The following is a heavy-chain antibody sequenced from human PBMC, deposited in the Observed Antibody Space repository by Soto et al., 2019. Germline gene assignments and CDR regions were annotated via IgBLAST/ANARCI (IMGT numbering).Heavy chain of an antibody. J-gene: IGHJ4*02. CDR2: INPNTGGT. Sequence: GESLKISCKGSGYTFTGYYMHWVRQAPGQGLEWLGWINPNTGGTNYAQKFQGWVTMTRDTSISTAYMEMSRLRSDDTAVYYCARDRGYQPLLSFDYWGQGTLVTVSS. CDR1: GYTFTGYY. CDR3: ARDRGYQPLLSFDY. D-gene: IGHD2-2*01. V-gene: IGHV1-2*04.